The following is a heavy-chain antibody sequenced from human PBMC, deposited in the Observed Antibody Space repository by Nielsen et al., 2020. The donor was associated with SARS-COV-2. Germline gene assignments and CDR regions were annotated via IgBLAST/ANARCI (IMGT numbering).Heavy chain of an antibody. CDR3: TLLQEHL. CDR2: ISWNSGSI. V-gene: IGHV3-9*01. Sequence: GGSLRHSCAASGFTFDDYAMHWVRQAPGKGLEWVSGISWNSGSIGYADSVKGRFTISRDNAKNSLYLQMNSLHQGPIGLPPGTLLQEHLWG. CDR1: GFTFDDYA. J-gene: IGHJ6*01.